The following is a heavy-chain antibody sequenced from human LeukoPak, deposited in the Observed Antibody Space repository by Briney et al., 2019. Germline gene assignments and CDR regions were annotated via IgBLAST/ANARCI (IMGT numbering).Heavy chain of an antibody. Sequence: GGSLRLSCAASGFTFSSYSMNWVRQAPGKGLEWVSSISSSSSYIYYADSVRGRFTISRDNAKNSLYLQMNSLRAEDTAVYYCARGHGVIGVVPAAIAFDYWGQGTLVTVSS. CDR3: ARGHGVIGVVPAAIAFDY. CDR1: GFTFSSYS. CDR2: ISSSSSYI. D-gene: IGHD2-2*01. V-gene: IGHV3-21*01. J-gene: IGHJ4*02.